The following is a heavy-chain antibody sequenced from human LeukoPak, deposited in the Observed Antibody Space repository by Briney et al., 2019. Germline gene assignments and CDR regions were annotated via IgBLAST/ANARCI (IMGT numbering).Heavy chain of an antibody. Sequence: SVKVSCKASGGTFISYTISWVRQAPGQGLEWRGRIIPILGIANYAQKFQGRVTITADKSTSTAYMELSSLRSEDTAVYYCAREDDCSSTSCYRSAFDIWGQGTMVTVSS. CDR3: AREDDCSSTSCYRSAFDI. V-gene: IGHV1-69*04. J-gene: IGHJ3*02. CDR1: GGTFISYT. D-gene: IGHD2-2*02. CDR2: IIPILGIA.